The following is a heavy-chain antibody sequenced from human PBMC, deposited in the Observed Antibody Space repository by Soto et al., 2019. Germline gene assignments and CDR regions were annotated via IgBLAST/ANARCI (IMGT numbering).Heavy chain of an antibody. CDR1: GFTFNRHW. J-gene: IGHJ4*02. Sequence: EVQLVESGGGLVQPGGSLRLSCAVSGFTFNRHWMSWVRQTPGKGLEWVASIKEDGSEKSYVDSVKGRCTISRDNAKNSLCLRMDCLRVEDTAVYDCVRAGWNPPAGWGQGTLVTVSS. V-gene: IGHV3-7*01. D-gene: IGHD1-1*01. CDR3: VRAGWNPPAG. CDR2: IKEDGSEK.